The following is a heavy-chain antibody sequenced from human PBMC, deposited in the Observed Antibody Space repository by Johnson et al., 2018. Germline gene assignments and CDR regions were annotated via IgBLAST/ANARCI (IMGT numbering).Heavy chain of an antibody. CDR2: IFYNGNT. D-gene: IGHD3-3*01. Sequence: QVQLQESGPGLVKPSETLSLICTVSGGPILTSSYYWGWIRQPPGKGLEWIANIFYNGNTYYNPSLRSRLIMSLDTSKNQFSLKLTSVTAADTAIYYCESSGYYKYLHTWGQGTPVTVSS. J-gene: IGHJ1*01. CDR3: ESSGYYKYLHT. CDR1: GGPILTSSYY. V-gene: IGHV4-39*01.